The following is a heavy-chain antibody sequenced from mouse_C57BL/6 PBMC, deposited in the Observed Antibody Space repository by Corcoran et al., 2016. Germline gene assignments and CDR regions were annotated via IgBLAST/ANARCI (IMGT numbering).Heavy chain of an antibody. J-gene: IGHJ3*01. CDR2: INPNNGGT. CDR1: GYTFTDYY. V-gene: IGHV1-26*01. CDR3: ARRGYSNFFFAY. D-gene: IGHD2-5*01. Sequence: EVQLQQSGPELVKPGASVKISCKASGYTFTDYYMNWVKQSHGKSLEWIGDINPNNGGTSYNQKFKGKATLTVDKSSSTAYMELRSLTSEDSAVYYCARRGYSNFFFAYWGQGTLVTVSA.